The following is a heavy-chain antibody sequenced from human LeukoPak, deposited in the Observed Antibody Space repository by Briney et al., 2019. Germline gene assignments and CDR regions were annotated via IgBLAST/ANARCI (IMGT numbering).Heavy chain of an antibody. Sequence: SETLSLTCAVYGGSFSGYYWSWVRQPPGKGLEWIGEINHSGSTNYNPSLKSRVTISVDTSKNQFSLKLSSVTAADTAVYYCARRRQWLDHYYYYYMDVWGKGTTVTISS. CDR1: GGSFSGYY. CDR2: INHSGST. CDR3: ARRRQWLDHYYYYYMDV. J-gene: IGHJ6*03. V-gene: IGHV4-34*01. D-gene: IGHD6-19*01.